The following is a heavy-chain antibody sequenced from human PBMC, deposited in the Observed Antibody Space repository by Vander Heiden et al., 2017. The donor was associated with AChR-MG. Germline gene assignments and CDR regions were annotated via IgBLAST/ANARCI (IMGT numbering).Heavy chain of an antibody. CDR3: ARVRITMVRGVIISTYYFDY. CDR1: GGSFSGYY. Sequence: VHLQQWGAGLLKPSETLSLTCAVYGGSFSGYYWSWIRQPPGKGLEWSGEINHSGSTNYNPSLKSRVTISVDTSKNQFSLKLSSVTAADTAVYYCARVRITMVRGVIISTYYFDYWCQGTLVTVSS. D-gene: IGHD3-10*01. CDR2: INHSGST. V-gene: IGHV4-34*01. J-gene: IGHJ4*02.